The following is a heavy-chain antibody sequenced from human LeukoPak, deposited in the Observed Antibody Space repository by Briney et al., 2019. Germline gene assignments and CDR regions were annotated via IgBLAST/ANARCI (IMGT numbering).Heavy chain of an antibody. Sequence: SETLSLTCTVSGGSISSSSYYWGWIRQPPGKGLEWIGSIYYSGSTYYNPSLKSRVTISVDTSKNQFSLKLSSVTAADTAVYYCARGYYDYVWGSQPQNWFDPWGQGTLVTVSS. J-gene: IGHJ5*02. D-gene: IGHD3-16*01. CDR1: GGSISSSSYY. CDR3: ARGYYDYVWGSQPQNWFDP. V-gene: IGHV4-39*01. CDR2: IYYSGST.